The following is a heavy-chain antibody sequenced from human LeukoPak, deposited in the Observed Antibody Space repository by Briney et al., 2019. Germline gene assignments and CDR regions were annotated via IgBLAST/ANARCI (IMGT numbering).Heavy chain of an antibody. D-gene: IGHD3-10*01. CDR2: MNPNSGNT. CDR3: ARGEGSGSYFLSYYYYYYMDV. Sequence: ASVKVSCKASGYSFTSYAITWVRQATGQGLEWMGWMNPNSGNTGYAQKFQGRVTMTRNTSISTAYMELSSLRSEDTAVYYCARGEGSGSYFLSYYYYYYMDVWGKGTTVTISS. V-gene: IGHV1-8*02. CDR1: GYSFTSYA. J-gene: IGHJ6*03.